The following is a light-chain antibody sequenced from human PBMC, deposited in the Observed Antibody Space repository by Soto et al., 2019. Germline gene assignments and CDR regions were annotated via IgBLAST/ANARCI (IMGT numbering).Light chain of an antibody. CDR1: SNNY. J-gene: IGLJ1*01. CDR2: DVS. CDR3: SSYTGSGTSV. Sequence: QSVLTQPASVSGSHGKSITISCTGTSNNYFSWYQHHPGKAPKVMISDVSNRPSGVYTRFSCSKSGNTASLTISGLQAEDEADYYCSSYTGSGTSVFGPGPKLTVL. V-gene: IGLV2-14*01.